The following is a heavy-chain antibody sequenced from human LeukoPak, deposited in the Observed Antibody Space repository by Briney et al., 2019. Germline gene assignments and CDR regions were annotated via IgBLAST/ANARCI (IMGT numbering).Heavy chain of an antibody. V-gene: IGHV3-9*01. D-gene: IGHD6-25*01. J-gene: IGHJ4*02. CDR1: GFTFDDYA. CDR3: AKDMRSSGYYSDY. CDR2: ISWNSGSI. Sequence: GGSLRLSCAASGFTFDDYAMHWVRQAPGKGLEWVSGISWNSGSIGYADSVKGRFTISRDNAKNSLYLQMNSLRAEDTALYYCAKDMRSSGYYSDYWGQGTLVTVSS.